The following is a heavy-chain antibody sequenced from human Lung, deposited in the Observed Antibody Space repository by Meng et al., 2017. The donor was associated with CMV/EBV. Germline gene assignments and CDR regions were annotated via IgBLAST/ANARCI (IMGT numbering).Heavy chain of an antibody. J-gene: IGHJ5*01. CDR1: GGSISSGHW. CDR2: VYHSGST. V-gene: IGHV4-4*02. CDR3: ASATIAAATMNWFDS. Sequence: SXTXSLXXALSGGSISSGHWWSWVRQPPLKGLEWIGEVYHSGSTNYNPSLKSRVTISLEKSKNHFSLKLTSVTAADTAVYYCASATIAAATMNWFDSWCQGALVTVSS. D-gene: IGHD6-25*01.